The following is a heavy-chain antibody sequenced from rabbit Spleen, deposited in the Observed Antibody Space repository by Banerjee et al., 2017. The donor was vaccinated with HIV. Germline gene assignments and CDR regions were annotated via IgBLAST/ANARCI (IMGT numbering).Heavy chain of an antibody. CDR1: GVSLNDKDV. J-gene: IGHJ4*01. V-gene: IGHV1S45*01. Sequence: EQLEESGGGLVKPEGSLTLTCKASGVSLNDKDVMCWVRQAPGKGLEWIACIAGSSSGFTYSATWAKGRFTCSKTSSTTVTLQMTSLTAADTATYFCARDLVTVIGWNFNLWGQGTLVTVS. D-gene: IGHD5-1*01. CDR3: ARDLVTVIGWNFNL. CDR2: IAGSSSGFT.